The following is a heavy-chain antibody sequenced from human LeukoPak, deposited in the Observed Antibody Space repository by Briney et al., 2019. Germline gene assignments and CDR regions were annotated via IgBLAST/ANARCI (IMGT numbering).Heavy chain of an antibody. D-gene: IGHD6-19*01. V-gene: IGHV3-23*01. CDR1: GFTFSTYA. Sequence: GGSLRLSCAASGFTFSTYAMSWVRQAPGKGLEWVSVISGSGGSTYYADSVKGRFTISRDNSKNTLYLQMNSLRAEDTAVYYCAKDQSSGWENWFDPWGQGTLVTVSS. CDR2: ISGSGGST. J-gene: IGHJ5*02. CDR3: AKDQSSGWENWFDP.